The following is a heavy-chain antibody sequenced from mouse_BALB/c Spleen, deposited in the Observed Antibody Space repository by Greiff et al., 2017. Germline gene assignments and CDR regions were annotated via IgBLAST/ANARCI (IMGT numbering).Heavy chain of an antibody. CDR2: ISDGGSYT. V-gene: IGHV5-4*02. D-gene: IGHD2-1*01. CDR1: GFTFSDYY. J-gene: IGHJ3*01. CDR3: ARDPDGNYQAWFAY. Sequence: EVKLMESGGGLVKPGGSLKLSCAASGFTFSDYYMYWVRQTPEKRLEWVATISDGGSYTYYPDSVKGRFTISRDNAKNNLYLQMSSLKSEVTAMYYCARDPDGNYQAWFAYWGQGTLVTVSA.